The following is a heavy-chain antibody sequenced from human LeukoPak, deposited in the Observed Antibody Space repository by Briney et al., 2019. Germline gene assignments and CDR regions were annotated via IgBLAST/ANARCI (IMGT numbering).Heavy chain of an antibody. CDR2: ISHDGSNK. CDR3: ARDRLEAVADDDYFDY. J-gene: IGHJ4*02. CDR1: GFTFSSYG. Sequence: GGSLRLSCAASGFTFSSYGMHWVRQAPGKGLEWVAAISHDGSNKYHADSVKGRFTISRDNSKNTLYLQMNSLRVEDTAVYYCARDRLEAVADDDYFDYWGQGTLVTVSS. D-gene: IGHD6-19*01. V-gene: IGHV3-30*03.